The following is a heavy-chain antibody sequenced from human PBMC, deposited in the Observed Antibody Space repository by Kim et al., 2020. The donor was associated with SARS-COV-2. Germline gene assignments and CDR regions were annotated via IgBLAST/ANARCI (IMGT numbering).Heavy chain of an antibody. J-gene: IGHJ4*02. CDR1: GGSISSSSDY. D-gene: IGHD5-12*01. Sequence: SETLSLTCTVSGGSISSSSDYWGWIRQPPGKGLEWIGSIYYSGSTYYNPSLKSRVTISVDTSKNQFSLKLSSVTAADTAVYYCARHDPQWLRFEGYFDYWGQGTLVTVSS. CDR3: ARHDPQWLRFEGYFDY. CDR2: IYYSGST. V-gene: IGHV4-39*01.